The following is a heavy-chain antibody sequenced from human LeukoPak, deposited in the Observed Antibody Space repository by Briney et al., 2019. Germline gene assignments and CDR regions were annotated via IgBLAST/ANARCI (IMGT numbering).Heavy chain of an antibody. CDR2: LYYSGRT. D-gene: IGHD5-18*01. V-gene: IGHV4-31*03. Sequence: SETLSLTCTVSGGSISSGGYYWSWIRQHPGKGLEWIGFLYYSGRTYYNPSLKSRVTISVDTSKNQFSLKLSSVTAADTAVYYCASLDTAMVKVEYWGQGTLVTVSS. CDR1: GGSISSGGYY. J-gene: IGHJ4*02. CDR3: ASLDTAMVKVEY.